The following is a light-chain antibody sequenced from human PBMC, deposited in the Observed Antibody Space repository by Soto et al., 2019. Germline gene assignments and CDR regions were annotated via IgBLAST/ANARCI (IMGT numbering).Light chain of an antibody. J-gene: IGLJ7*01. CDR1: GSDVGGYNY. CDR3: SSYTSISTAV. Sequence: QSALTQPASVSGSPGQSITISCTGTGSDVGGYNYVSWYQQHPGKAPKLMIYEVSNRPSGVSNRFSGSKSGNTASLTSSGLQTEDEADYYCSSYTSISTAVFGGGTQLTVL. V-gene: IGLV2-14*01. CDR2: EVS.